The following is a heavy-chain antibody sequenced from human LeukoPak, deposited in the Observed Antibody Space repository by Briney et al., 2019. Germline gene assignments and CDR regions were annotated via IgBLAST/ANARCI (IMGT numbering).Heavy chain of an antibody. Sequence: GASVKVSCKASGYTFTSYGISWARQAPGQGLEWMGCISAYNGNTNYAQKLQGRVTMTTDTSTSTAYMELRSLRSDDTAVYYCARVEVGGTTGTLNDYWGQGTLVTVSS. V-gene: IGHV1-18*01. D-gene: IGHD1-1*01. CDR3: ARVEVGGTTGTLNDY. CDR1: GYTFTSYG. J-gene: IGHJ4*02. CDR2: ISAYNGNT.